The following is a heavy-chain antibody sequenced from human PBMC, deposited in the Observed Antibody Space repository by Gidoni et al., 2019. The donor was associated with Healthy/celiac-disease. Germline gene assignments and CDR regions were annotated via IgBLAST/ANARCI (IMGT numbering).Heavy chain of an antibody. CDR3: ARSQYSSGWYYFDY. CDR2: IGTAGDT. Sequence: EVQLVESGGGLVQPGGSLRLSCAASGFTFSSYDMHWVRQATGKGLEWVSAIGTAGDTYYPGSVKGRFTISRENAKNSLYLQMNSLRAEDTAVYYCARSQYSSGWYYFDYWGQGTLVTVSS. D-gene: IGHD6-19*01. V-gene: IGHV3-13*01. CDR1: GFTFSSYD. J-gene: IGHJ4*02.